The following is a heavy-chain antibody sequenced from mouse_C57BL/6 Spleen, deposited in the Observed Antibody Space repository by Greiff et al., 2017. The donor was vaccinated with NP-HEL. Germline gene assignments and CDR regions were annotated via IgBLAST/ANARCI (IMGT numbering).Heavy chain of an antibody. D-gene: IGHD2-1*01. J-gene: IGHJ3*01. V-gene: IGHV1-15*01. CDR2: IDPETGGT. Sequence: VQLQQSGAELVRPGASVTLSCKASGYTFTDYEMHWVKQTPVHGLEWIGAIDPETGGTAYNQKFKGKAILTADKSSSTAYMELRSLTSEDSAVYYCTTIYYGNWFAYWGQGTLVTVSA. CDR1: GYTFTDYE. CDR3: TTIYYGNWFAY.